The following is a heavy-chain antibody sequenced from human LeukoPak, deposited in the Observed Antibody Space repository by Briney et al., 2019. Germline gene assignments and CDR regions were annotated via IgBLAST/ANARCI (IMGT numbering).Heavy chain of an antibody. CDR3: ARGNYDFWSGYYTGLVYFDY. J-gene: IGHJ4*02. Sequence: ASVKVSCKASGYTFTSYGISWVRQATGQGLEWMGWMNPNSGNTGYAQKFQGRVTMTRNTSISTAYMEPSSLRSEDTAVYYCARGNYDFWSGYYTGLVYFDYWGQGTLVTVSS. V-gene: IGHV1-8*02. CDR1: GYTFTSYG. CDR2: MNPNSGNT. D-gene: IGHD3-3*01.